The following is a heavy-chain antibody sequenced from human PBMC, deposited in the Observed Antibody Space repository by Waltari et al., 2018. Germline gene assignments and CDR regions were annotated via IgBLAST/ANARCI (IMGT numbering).Heavy chain of an antibody. CDR2: TYFRSKWYN. J-gene: IGHJ4*02. D-gene: IGHD2-21*01. CDR1: GDSVSSNSAA. CDR3: ARDSSYWDPFDY. V-gene: IGHV6-1*01. Sequence: QVHLQPSGPGPVKHSPTLSTTYAICGDSVSSNSAAWNWHRQSPSRGLEWLGRTYFRSKWYNDYAVSVKSRITINPDTSKNQFSLQLNSVTPEDMAVYYCARDSSYWDPFDYWGQGTLVTVSS.